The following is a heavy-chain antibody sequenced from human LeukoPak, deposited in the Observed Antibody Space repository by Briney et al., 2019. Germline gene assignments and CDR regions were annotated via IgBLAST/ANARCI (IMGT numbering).Heavy chain of an antibody. CDR2: ISSSSSTI. CDR3: ARRGVPAARALYMDV. D-gene: IGHD2-2*01. V-gene: IGHV3-48*04. CDR1: GLTFSSYS. Sequence: GGSLRLSCAASGLTFSSYSMNWVRQAPGKGLEWVSYISSSSSTIYYADSVKGRFTISRDNAKNSLYLQMNSLRAEDTAVYYCARRGVPAARALYMDVWGKGTTVTVSS. J-gene: IGHJ6*03.